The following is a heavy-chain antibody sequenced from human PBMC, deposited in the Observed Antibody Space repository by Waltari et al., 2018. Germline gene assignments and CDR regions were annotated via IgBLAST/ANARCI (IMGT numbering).Heavy chain of an antibody. Sequence: QVQLQESGPGLVRPSESLSLTCVVSGTSISSGYYWGWIRQPPGKELAWIASISHSGNTYYNPSLKSRVTILVDTSKNRFSLKLSSLTAADTAVYYCARTFYWDDTYYFDYWGQGTLVTVSS. CDR1: GTSISSGYY. V-gene: IGHV4-38-2*01. D-gene: IGHD1-1*01. CDR2: ISHSGNT. CDR3: ARTFYWDDTYYFDY. J-gene: IGHJ4*02.